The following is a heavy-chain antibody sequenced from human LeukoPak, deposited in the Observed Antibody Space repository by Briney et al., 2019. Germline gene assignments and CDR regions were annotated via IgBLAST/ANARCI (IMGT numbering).Heavy chain of an antibody. CDR3: ARDVQVATIYPLDY. V-gene: IGHV3-23*01. D-gene: IGHD5-12*01. CDR1: GFTFSNYA. J-gene: IGHJ4*02. Sequence: GGSLRLSCAASGFTFSNYAMTWVRQAPGKGLEWVSTISGSGGATYYADSVKGRFTISRDNAKNTVYLQMNSLRAEDTAVYYCARDVQVATIYPLDYWGQGTLVTVSS. CDR2: ISGSGGAT.